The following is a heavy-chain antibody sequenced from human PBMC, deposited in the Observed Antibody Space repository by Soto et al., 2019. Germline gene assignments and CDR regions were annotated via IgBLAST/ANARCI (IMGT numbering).Heavy chain of an antibody. V-gene: IGHV4-39*01. CDR3: ARLRVAFLLSTNSLFDP. Sequence: SETLSLTCTVSGDSIDTSRYYWGWIRQPPGKGLEWLGSIYYSGTTYYNPSLKSRVTISADPSEHQFSLKLCSVIAADTAFYYCARLRVAFLLSTNSLFDPCGQGTLVTVSS. CDR2: IYYSGTT. CDR1: GDSIDTSRYY. D-gene: IGHD2-2*01. J-gene: IGHJ5*02.